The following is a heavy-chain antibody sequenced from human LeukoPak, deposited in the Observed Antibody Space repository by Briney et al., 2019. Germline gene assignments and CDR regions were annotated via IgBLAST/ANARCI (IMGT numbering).Heavy chain of an antibody. CDR1: GFTFSSYA. D-gene: IGHD3-9*01. J-gene: IGHJ4*02. Sequence: PGGSLRLSCAASGFTFSSYAMSWVRQAPGKGLEWVSTISGSGGSTHYADSVKGRFTISRDNSNNTLYLQLSSLRAEDTAVYYCARADETGHSFFDYWGQGTLVTVSS. CDR2: ISGSGGST. V-gene: IGHV3-23*01. CDR3: ARADETGHSFFDY.